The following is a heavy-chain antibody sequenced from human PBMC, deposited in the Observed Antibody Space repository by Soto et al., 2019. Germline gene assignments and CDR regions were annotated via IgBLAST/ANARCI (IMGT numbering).Heavy chain of an antibody. CDR1: GGTFSSYA. CDR2: INAGNGNT. J-gene: IGHJ6*02. V-gene: IGHV1-3*01. Sequence: ASVKVSCKASGGTFSSYAISWVRQAPRQRLEWMGWINAGNGNTKYSQKFQGRATITRDTSASTAYMELSSLRSEDTAVYYCARDPSIAARYYYYYGMDVWGQGTTVTVSS. CDR3: ARDPSIAARYYYYYGMDV. D-gene: IGHD6-6*01.